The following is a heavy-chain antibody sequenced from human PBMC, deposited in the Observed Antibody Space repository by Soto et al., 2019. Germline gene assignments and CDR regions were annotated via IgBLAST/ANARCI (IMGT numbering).Heavy chain of an antibody. V-gene: IGHV1-18*01. CDR2: ISISTGDT. CDR3: ARDGPGRPYGMDV. D-gene: IGHD6-6*01. Sequence: QVQLVQSGAEVKKPGASVTVSCKASGYTFNTYLIAWVRQAPGQGLEWMGWISISTGDTDYAQNLQGRVTLTTDPSSSTAYMELKGLRPDDTALYYCARDGPGRPYGMDVWGQGTPVIVSS. J-gene: IGHJ6*02. CDR1: GYTFNTYL.